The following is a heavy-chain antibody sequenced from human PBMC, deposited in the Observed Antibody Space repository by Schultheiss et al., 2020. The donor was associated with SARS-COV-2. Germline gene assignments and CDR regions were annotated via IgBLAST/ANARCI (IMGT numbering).Heavy chain of an antibody. V-gene: IGHV3-21*01. CDR3: ARVRSGANSPFDY. J-gene: IGHJ4*02. Sequence: RGSLRLSCTASGFTFRDYFMHWLRQAPGKGLEWVSSISLSSTYIYYADSVKGRFTVSRDNAKNSLFLQMNSLRTEDTAVYYCARVRSGANSPFDYWGQGTLVTVSS. CDR2: ISLSSTYI. D-gene: IGHD2-15*01. CDR1: GFTFRDYF.